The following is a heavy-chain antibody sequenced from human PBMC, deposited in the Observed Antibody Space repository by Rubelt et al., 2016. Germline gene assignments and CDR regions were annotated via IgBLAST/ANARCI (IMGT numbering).Heavy chain of an antibody. CDR2: SGGST. D-gene: IGHD3-10*01. J-gene: IGHJ6*02. CDR3: ARDMVRGVIPHYYYYYGMDV. V-gene: IGHV3-66*01. Sequence: SGGSTYYADSVKGRFTISRDNSKNTLYLQMNSLRAEDTAMYYCARDMVRGVIPHYYYYYGMDVWGQGTTVTVSS.